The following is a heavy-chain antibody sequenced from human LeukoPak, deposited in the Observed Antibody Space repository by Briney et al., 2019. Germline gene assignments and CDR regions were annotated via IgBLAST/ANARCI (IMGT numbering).Heavy chain of an antibody. CDR2: IIPIFGTA. Sequence: ASVKVSCKASGGTFSSYAISWVRQAPGQGLEWMGGIIPIFGTANYAQKFQGRVTITADKSTSTAYMGLSSLRSEDTAVYYCARVLGVGATRRFDYWGQGTLVTVSS. V-gene: IGHV1-69*06. J-gene: IGHJ4*02. CDR3: ARVLGVGATRRFDY. CDR1: GGTFSSYA. D-gene: IGHD1-26*01.